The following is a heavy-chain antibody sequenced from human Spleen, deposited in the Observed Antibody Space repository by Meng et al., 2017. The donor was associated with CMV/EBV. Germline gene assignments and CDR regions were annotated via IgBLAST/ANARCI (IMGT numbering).Heavy chain of an antibody. CDR3: ATSGVGLIIYYFGY. CDR2: VIPVLGEA. Sequence: SSVKVSCKASGGSFSSYTIIWVRQAPGQGLEWVGRVIPVLGEANYAQKFQGRVTITADKSTSTAYMELSSLRSEDTAVYFCATSGVGLIIYYFGYWGQGTLVTVSS. V-gene: IGHV1-69*02. D-gene: IGHD3/OR15-3a*01. J-gene: IGHJ4*02. CDR1: GGSFSSYT.